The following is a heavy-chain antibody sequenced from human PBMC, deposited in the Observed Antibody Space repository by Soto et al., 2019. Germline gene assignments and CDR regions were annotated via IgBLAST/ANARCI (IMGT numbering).Heavy chain of an antibody. Sequence: QVQLVQSGAEVKKPGSSVKVSCKASGGTFSSYAISWVRQAPGQGLEWMGGIIPIFGTANYAQKFQGRVTITADESTSTAYMELSSLRSEDTAVYYCARDCYAILTGPPLNWFDPWGQGTLVTVSS. CDR1: GGTFSSYA. CDR2: IIPIFGTA. J-gene: IGHJ5*02. V-gene: IGHV1-69*01. D-gene: IGHD3-9*01. CDR3: ARDCYAILTGPPLNWFDP.